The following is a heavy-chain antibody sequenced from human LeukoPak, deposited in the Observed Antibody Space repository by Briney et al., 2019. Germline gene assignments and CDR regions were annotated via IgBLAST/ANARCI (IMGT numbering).Heavy chain of an antibody. CDR3: AKDHAGSGRAFEY. D-gene: IGHD3-10*01. CDR2: MSSDGIKT. CDR1: GFTFSTTG. V-gene: IGHV3-30*04. J-gene: IGHJ4*02. Sequence: GGSLRLSCATSGFTFSTTGVHWVRQAPGKGLEWVALMSSDGIKTYYADSVKGRFTVSRDSSKDILYLQINSLRDDDTAMYYYAKDHAGSGRAFEYWGQGTRVTVSS.